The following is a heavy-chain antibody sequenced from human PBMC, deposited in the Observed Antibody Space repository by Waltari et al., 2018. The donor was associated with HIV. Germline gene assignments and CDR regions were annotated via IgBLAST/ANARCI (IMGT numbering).Heavy chain of an antibody. CDR3: ARPRYSGYDYPTYFDS. Sequence: QVQLVESGGGLVKPGGSLRLSCAASGFTFSDYHMSWIRQPPGKGLEWVSYINTGGSNSPYSDSVKGRFTISRDNAKNALYLQMDNLRGEDTAVYYCARPRYSGYDYPTYFDSWGQGNLVTVSS. CDR2: INTGGSNS. V-gene: IGHV3-11*01. CDR1: GFTFSDYH. J-gene: IGHJ4*02. D-gene: IGHD5-12*01.